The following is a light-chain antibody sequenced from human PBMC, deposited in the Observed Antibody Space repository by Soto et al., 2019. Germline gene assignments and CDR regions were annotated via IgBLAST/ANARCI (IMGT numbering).Light chain of an antibody. CDR1: QSVTNNY. V-gene: IGKV3-20*01. CDR2: GAS. Sequence: EIVLAQSPGTLSLSPGERATLSCRASQSVTNNYVAWYQQNPGQAPRLLIYGASSRATGIPDRCSSSGSGTDSTLTISRLDPEELAVYFWQQYDRPRTFGRGTKVDI. J-gene: IGKJ1*01. CDR3: QQYDRPRT.